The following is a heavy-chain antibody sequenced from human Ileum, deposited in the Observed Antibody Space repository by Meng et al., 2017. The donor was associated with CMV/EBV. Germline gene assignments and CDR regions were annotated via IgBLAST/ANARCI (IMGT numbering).Heavy chain of an antibody. Sequence: ASVKVSCKASGGTFSSYTISWVRQAPGQGLEWMGIINPSGGSTSYAQKFQGRVTMTRDTSTSTVYMELSSLRSEDTAVYYCARDLASDSSGRQGTYFDYWGQGTLVTVSS. CDR3: ARDLASDSSGRQGTYFDY. CDR1: GGTFSSYT. J-gene: IGHJ4*02. V-gene: IGHV1-46*01. D-gene: IGHD3-22*01. CDR2: INPSGGST.